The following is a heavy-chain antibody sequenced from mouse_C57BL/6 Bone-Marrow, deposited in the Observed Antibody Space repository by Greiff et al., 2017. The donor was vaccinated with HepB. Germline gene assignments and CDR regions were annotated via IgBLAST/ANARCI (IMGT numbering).Heavy chain of an antibody. CDR3: ASIYYGSRGWYFDV. Sequence: QVQLQQPGAELVKPGASVKLSCKASGYTFTSYWMHWVKQRPGQGLEWIGMIHPNSGSTNYNEKFKSKATLTVDKSSSTAYMQLSILTSEDSAVYYCASIYYGSRGWYFDVWGTGTTVTVSS. D-gene: IGHD1-1*01. CDR2: IHPNSGST. V-gene: IGHV1-64*01. CDR1: GYTFTSYW. J-gene: IGHJ1*03.